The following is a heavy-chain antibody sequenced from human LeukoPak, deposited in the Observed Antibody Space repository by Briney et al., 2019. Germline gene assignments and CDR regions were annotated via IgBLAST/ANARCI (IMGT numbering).Heavy chain of an antibody. CDR2: IKEDGSEK. CDR1: GFTFSSYW. Sequence: GGSLRLSCAASGFTFSSYWLSWVRQAPGRGLEWVANIKEDGSEKYYVDSVKGRFTISRDNSKNTLFLHMNSLRVEDTAVYYCAKAPPAATKYYYGMDVWGQGTTVTVSS. V-gene: IGHV3-7*03. CDR3: AKAPPAATKYYYGMDV. D-gene: IGHD2-2*01. J-gene: IGHJ6*02.